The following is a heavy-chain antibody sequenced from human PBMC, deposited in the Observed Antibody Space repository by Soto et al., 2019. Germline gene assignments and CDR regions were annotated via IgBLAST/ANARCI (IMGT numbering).Heavy chain of an antibody. CDR3: ARVVPGAEAWFGP. CDR2: IIPIFGTA. J-gene: IGHJ5*02. D-gene: IGHD2-2*01. Sequence: SVKVSCKASGGTFSSYAISWVRQAPGQGLEWMGGIIPIFGTANYAQKFQGRVTITADESTSTAYMELRSLRSDDTAVYYCARVVPGAEAWFGPWGQGTLVTVSS. V-gene: IGHV1-69*13. CDR1: GGTFSSYA.